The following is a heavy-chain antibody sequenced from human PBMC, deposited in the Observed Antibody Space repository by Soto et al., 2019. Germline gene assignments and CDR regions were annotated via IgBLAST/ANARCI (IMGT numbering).Heavy chain of an antibody. CDR2: IGTAGDT. V-gene: IGHV3-13*01. CDR3: ARISRDGFFDY. D-gene: IGHD2-2*01. CDR1: GFTFSSYD. Sequence: PGGSLRLSCAASGFTFSSYDMHWVRQATGKGLEWVSAIGTAGDTYYPGSVKGRFTISRENAKNSLYLQMNSLRAEDTAVYYCARISRDGFFDYWGQGTLVTVSS. J-gene: IGHJ4*02.